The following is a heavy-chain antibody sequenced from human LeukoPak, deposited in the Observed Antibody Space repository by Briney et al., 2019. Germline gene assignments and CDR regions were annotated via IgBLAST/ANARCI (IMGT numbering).Heavy chain of an antibody. CDR2: ISYDGSNK. J-gene: IGHJ6*02. CDR3: AKDYDSSGYKYYYYYYGMDV. V-gene: IGHV3-30*18. Sequence: PGGSLRLSCAASGFTFSSYGMHWVRQAPGKGLEWVAVISYDGSNKYYADSVKGRFTISRDNSKNTLYLQMNSLRAEDTAVYYCAKDYDSSGYKYYYYYYGMDVWGQGTTVTVSS. D-gene: IGHD3-22*01. CDR1: GFTFSSYG.